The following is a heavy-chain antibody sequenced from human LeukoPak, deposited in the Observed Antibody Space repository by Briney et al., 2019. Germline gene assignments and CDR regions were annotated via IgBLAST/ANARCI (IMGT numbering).Heavy chain of an antibody. D-gene: IGHD6-13*01. V-gene: IGHV3-7*03. J-gene: IGHJ4*02. CDR1: GFSFTNYW. CDR2: IKQDGSVK. CDR3: ARIGYSSSCFDY. Sequence: GGSLRLSCAASGFSFTNYWMSWVRQAPGKGLEWVANIKQDGSVKYYVDSVKGRFTISRDNAKSSVYLQINSLRVEDPAVYYCARIGYSSSCFDYWGQGTLVTVSS.